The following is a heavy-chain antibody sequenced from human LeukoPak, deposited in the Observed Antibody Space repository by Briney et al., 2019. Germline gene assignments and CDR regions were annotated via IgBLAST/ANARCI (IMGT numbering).Heavy chain of an antibody. Sequence: SETLSLTCTVSGGSISSSSYYWGWIRQPPGKGLEWIGSIYYSGSTYYNPSLNSRVTISVDTSKNQFSLKLSSVTAADTAVYYCARVGASIAAAGTGPLGYWGQGTLVTVSS. CDR1: GGSISSSSYY. V-gene: IGHV4-39*07. CDR2: IYYSGST. D-gene: IGHD6-13*01. CDR3: ARVGASIAAAGTGPLGY. J-gene: IGHJ4*02.